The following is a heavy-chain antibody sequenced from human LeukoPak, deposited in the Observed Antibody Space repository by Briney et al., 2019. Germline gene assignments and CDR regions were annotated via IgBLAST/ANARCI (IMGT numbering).Heavy chain of an antibody. V-gene: IGHV3-48*03. J-gene: IGHJ4*02. D-gene: IGHD2-2*01. CDR2: ISSSGSTI. CDR1: GFTFSSYE. CDR3: ARVGRDKIVPAAMGSYFDY. Sequence: GGSLRLSCAASGFTFSSYEMHWVRRAPGKGLEWVSYISSSGSTIYYADSVKGRFTISRDNSKNTLYLQMNSLRAEDTAVYYCARVGRDKIVPAAMGSYFDYWGQGTLVTVSS.